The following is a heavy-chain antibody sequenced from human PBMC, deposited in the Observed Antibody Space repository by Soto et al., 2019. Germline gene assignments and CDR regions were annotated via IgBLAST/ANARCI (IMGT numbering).Heavy chain of an antibody. Sequence: ASVKVSCKASGYTFTSYAMHWVRQAPGQRLEWMGWINAGNGNTKYSQKFQGRVTITRDTSASTAYMELSSLRSEDTAVYYCARTRFWSGSSKILDYWGQGTLVTVSS. CDR1: GYTFTSYA. V-gene: IGHV1-3*01. CDR3: ARTRFWSGSSKILDY. J-gene: IGHJ4*02. D-gene: IGHD3-3*01. CDR2: INAGNGNT.